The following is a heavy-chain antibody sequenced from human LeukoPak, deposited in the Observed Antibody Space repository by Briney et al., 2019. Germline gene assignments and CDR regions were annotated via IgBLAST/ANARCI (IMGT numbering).Heavy chain of an antibody. Sequence: GGSLRLSCAASGFTFSSYSMNWVRQAPGKGLEWVSYISSSSTTIYYADSVKGRFTISRDNAKNSLYLQMNSLRAEDTAVYYCARVLHKRNYDSSVYYAYWGQGTLVTVSS. V-gene: IGHV3-48*01. D-gene: IGHD3-22*01. CDR1: GFTFSSYS. CDR3: ARVLHKRNYDSSVYYAY. CDR2: ISSSSTTI. J-gene: IGHJ4*02.